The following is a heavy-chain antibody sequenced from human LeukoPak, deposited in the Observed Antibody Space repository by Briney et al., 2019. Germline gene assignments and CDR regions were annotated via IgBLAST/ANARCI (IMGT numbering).Heavy chain of an antibody. J-gene: IGHJ3*02. D-gene: IGHD6-13*01. V-gene: IGHV4-4*07. CDR1: GGSISSYY. CDR2: IYTSGST. CDR3: ARDRGIAAASDAFDI. Sequence: PSETLSLTCTVPGGSISSYYWSWIRQPAGKGLEWIGRIYTSGSTNYNPSLKSRVTMSVDTSKNQFSLKLSSVTAADTAVYYCARDRGIAAASDAFDIWGQGTMVTVSS.